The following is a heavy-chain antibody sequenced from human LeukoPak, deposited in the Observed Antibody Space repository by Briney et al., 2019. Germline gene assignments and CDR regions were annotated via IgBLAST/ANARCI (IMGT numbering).Heavy chain of an antibody. CDR3: AKEFKGGISDHYSSPTYFDY. Sequence: GGSLRLSCAASGFTFSSYAMSWVRQAPGKGLEWVSAISGSGGSTYYADSVKGRFTISRDNSKNTLYLQMNSLRAEDTAVYYCAKEFKGGISDHYSSPTYFDYWGQGTLATVSS. CDR1: GFTFSSYA. V-gene: IGHV3-23*01. D-gene: IGHD6-19*01. J-gene: IGHJ4*02. CDR2: ISGSGGST.